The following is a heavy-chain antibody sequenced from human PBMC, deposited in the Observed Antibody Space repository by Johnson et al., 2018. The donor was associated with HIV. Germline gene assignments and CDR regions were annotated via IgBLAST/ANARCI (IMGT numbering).Heavy chain of an antibody. CDR3: ARGSYDGDAFDV. V-gene: IGHV3-13*01. J-gene: IGHJ3*01. Sequence: KGLEWVSGIGTTGDVFYAGSVKDRFTISRDNAKDSLYLDMKSLRAGDTALYFCARGSYDGDAFDVWGRGTVVAVSS. CDR2: IGTTGDV. D-gene: IGHD3-10*01.